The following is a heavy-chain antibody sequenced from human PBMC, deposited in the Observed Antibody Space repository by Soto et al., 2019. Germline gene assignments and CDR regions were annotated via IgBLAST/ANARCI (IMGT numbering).Heavy chain of an antibody. J-gene: IGHJ6*02. Sequence: EVQLVQSGAEVKKSGESLKISCKGSGYSFTTYWIGWVRQMPGKGLEGMVIIYPGDSDTRYSPSFQGQVTISADKSINTTYLQWSSLKASDTAIYYCARQAAAGKYYYAMDVWGQGTTVTVSS. V-gene: IGHV5-51*01. CDR2: IYPGDSDT. CDR3: ARQAAAGKYYYAMDV. D-gene: IGHD6-13*01. CDR1: GYSFTTYW.